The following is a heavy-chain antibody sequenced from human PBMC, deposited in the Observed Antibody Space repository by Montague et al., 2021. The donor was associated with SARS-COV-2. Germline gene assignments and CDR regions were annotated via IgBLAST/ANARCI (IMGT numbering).Heavy chain of an antibody. CDR2: ISSDTLHT. V-gene: IGHV3-21*01. J-gene: IGHJ4*02. CDR1: GFTFSRNS. Sequence: YLRLSCATSGFTFSRNSMNWVRQAPGKGLEWVSTISSDTLHTFYAESVKGRFTISRDNAKNELYLQMNSLRAEDMVVYYCARGGEIDVWAPFGHWGQGTLVTVSS. D-gene: IGHD3-16*01. CDR3: ARGGEIDVWAPFGH.